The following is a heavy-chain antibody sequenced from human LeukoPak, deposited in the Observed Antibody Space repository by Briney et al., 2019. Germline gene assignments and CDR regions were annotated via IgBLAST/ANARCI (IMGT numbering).Heavy chain of an antibody. D-gene: IGHD4-17*01. J-gene: IGHJ3*02. CDR3: ARDGSLYGAKNAFDI. CDR2: IYYSGST. V-gene: IGHV4-39*07. CDR1: GGSISSSSYY. Sequence: PSETLSLTCAVSGGSISSSSYYWGWIRQPPGKGLEWIGSIYYSGSTYYNPSLKSRVTISVDTSKNQFSLKLSSVTAADTAVYYCARDGSLYGAKNAFDIWGQGTMVTVSS.